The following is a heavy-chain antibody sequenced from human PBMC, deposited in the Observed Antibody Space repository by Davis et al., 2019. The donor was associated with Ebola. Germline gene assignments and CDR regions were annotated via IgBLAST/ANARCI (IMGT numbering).Heavy chain of an antibody. Sequence: SLKISCAASGFTFDDYAMHWVRHAPGKGLEWVSGISWNSGSIGYADSVKGRFTISRDNSKNTLYLQMNSLRAEDTAVYYCAKDMGAYGDYVPFYYYYYGMDVWGQGTTVTVSS. CDR3: AKDMGAYGDYVPFYYYYYGMDV. D-gene: IGHD4-17*01. CDR1: GFTFDDYA. CDR2: ISWNSGSI. V-gene: IGHV3-9*01. J-gene: IGHJ6*02.